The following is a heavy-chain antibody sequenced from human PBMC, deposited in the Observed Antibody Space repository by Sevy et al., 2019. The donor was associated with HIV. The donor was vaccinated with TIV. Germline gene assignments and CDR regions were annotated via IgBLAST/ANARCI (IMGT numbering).Heavy chain of an antibody. D-gene: IGHD3-16*01. CDR3: ARVVLHLGESYFDY. J-gene: IGHJ4*02. Sequence: GGSLRLSCAASGFTFSDYYMSWIRQAPGKGLEWVSYISSSSSYTNYADSVKGRFTISRDNAKNSLYLQMNSLRAEDTAVYYCARVVLHLGESYFDYWGQGTLVTVSS. CDR2: ISSSSSYT. CDR1: GFTFSDYY. V-gene: IGHV3-11*06.